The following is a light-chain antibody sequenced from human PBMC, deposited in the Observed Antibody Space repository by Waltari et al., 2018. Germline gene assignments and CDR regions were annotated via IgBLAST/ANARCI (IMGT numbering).Light chain of an antibody. Sequence: QSALTQPPSVSGSPGQSVTMSCTGTSSDVGAYDYVSWVQQHAGKAPKFVIYDVTTRPAGVPDRFSGSKSGNTASLTVSGLHAEDEADYCCASHAGSRVVFGGGTKLTVL. CDR3: ASHAGSRVV. CDR2: DVT. V-gene: IGLV2-8*01. CDR1: SSDVGAYDY. J-gene: IGLJ2*01.